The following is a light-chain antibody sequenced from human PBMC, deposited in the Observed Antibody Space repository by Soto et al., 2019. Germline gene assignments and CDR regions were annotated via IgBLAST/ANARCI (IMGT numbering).Light chain of an antibody. V-gene: IGLV2-14*01. J-gene: IGLJ3*02. CDR3: ISYTSSSTWV. Sequence: QSALTQPASVSGSPGQSITISCTGTSSDVGGYNYVSWYQHHPGKAPKLMIYEVSNRPSGVSDRFSGSRSGNTASLTISGLQAEDESDYYCISYTSSSTWVFGGGTKVPS. CDR2: EVS. CDR1: SSDVGGYNY.